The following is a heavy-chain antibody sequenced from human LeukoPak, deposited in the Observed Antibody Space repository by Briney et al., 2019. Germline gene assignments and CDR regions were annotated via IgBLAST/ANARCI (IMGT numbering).Heavy chain of an antibody. D-gene: IGHD3-10*01. V-gene: IGHV4-39*01. CDR3: ARHGSGSYYKAVDY. CDR2: IYYSGST. Sequence: PSETLSLTCTVSGGSISSSSYYWGWIRQPPGKGLEWIGSIYYSGSTYYNPSLKSRVTISVDTSRNQFSLKLSSLTAADTAVYYCARHGSGSYYKAVDYWGQGTLVTVSS. J-gene: IGHJ4*02. CDR1: GGSISSSSYY.